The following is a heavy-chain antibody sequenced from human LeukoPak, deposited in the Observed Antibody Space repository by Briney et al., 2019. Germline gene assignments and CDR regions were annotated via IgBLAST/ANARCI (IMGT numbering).Heavy chain of an antibody. CDR1: GFTFGNHR. V-gene: IGHV3-7*03. CDR2: IKQDGGET. D-gene: IGHD4-17*01. J-gene: IGHJ1*01. CDR3: AKEIYGDSTGGRFQQ. Sequence: GGSLRLSCVASGFTFGNHRMSWVRQAPGKGLEWVADIKQDGGETYYADFVRGRFTISRDNGKNSLYLQMNSLRAEDTAVYYCAKEIYGDSTGGRFQQWGQGTLVTVSS.